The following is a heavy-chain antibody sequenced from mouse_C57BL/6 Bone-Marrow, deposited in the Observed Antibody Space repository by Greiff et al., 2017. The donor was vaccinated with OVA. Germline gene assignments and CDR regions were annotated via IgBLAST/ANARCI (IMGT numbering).Heavy chain of an antibody. D-gene: IGHD1-1*01. CDR2: IYPSDSET. CDR3: ARDYGGSHWYFDV. CDR1: GYTFTSYW. V-gene: IGHV1-61*01. Sequence: QVQLQQPGAELVRPGSSVKLSCKASGYTFTSYWMDWVKQRPGQGLEWIGNIYPSDSETHYNQKFKDKATLTVDKSSSTAYMQLSSLTSEDSAVYYCARDYGGSHWYFDVWGTGTTVTVSS. J-gene: IGHJ1*03.